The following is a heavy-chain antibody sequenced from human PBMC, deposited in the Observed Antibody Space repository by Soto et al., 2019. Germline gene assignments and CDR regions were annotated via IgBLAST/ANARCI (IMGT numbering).Heavy chain of an antibody. J-gene: IGHJ3*02. Sequence: SETLSLTFTVSGGYISSYYWNWIRQHAGKGLEWIVRIYTSGSTNYNPSLKSRVTMSVDTSKNQFSLKLSSVSAADTAVYYCARDRIVVVPAAIDAFDIWGQGTMVT. CDR3: ARDRIVVVPAAIDAFDI. V-gene: IGHV4-4*07. CDR1: GGYISSYY. D-gene: IGHD2-2*02. CDR2: IYTSGST.